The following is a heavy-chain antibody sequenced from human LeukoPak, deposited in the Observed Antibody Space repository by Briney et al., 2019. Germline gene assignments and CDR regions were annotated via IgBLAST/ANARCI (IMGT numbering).Heavy chain of an antibody. CDR2: FDPEDGET. Sequence: ASVKVSCKVSGYTLIELSMHRVRQAPGKGLEWMGGFDPEDGETIYAQKFQGRVTMTEDTSTDTAYMELSSLRSEDTAVYYCATHDTAMVTGLFYYWGQGTLVTVSS. V-gene: IGHV1-24*01. CDR3: ATHDTAMVTGLFYY. J-gene: IGHJ4*02. D-gene: IGHD5-18*01. CDR1: GYTLIELS.